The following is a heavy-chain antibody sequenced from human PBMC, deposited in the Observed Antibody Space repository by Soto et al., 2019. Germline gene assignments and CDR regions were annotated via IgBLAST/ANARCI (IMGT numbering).Heavy chain of an antibody. CDR3: AKDLGRYCSGGSCYHDAFDI. J-gene: IGHJ3*02. Sequence: SRAASGFTFSIYAMSWVLRTPEKGLEWESAIRGRGGSTYYADSEKGRFTISRDNSKNTLYLQMNSLRAEDTAVYYCAKDLGRYCSGGSCYHDAFDIWGQGITVTVS. D-gene: IGHD2-15*01. CDR1: GFTFSIYA. V-gene: IGHV3-23*01. CDR2: IRGRGGST.